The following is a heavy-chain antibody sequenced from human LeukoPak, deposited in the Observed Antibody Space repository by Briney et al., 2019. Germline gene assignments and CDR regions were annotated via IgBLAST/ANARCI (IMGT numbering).Heavy chain of an antibody. CDR3: SRHEAMPGDY. D-gene: IGHD2-2*01. V-gene: IGHV3-73*01. CDR1: GFTLSGAT. CDR2: IRSKANNYAT. J-gene: IGHJ4*02. Sequence: GGSLKLSCAASGFTLSGATMHWVRQASGKGLEWVGHIRSKANNYATAYAASVKGRFTISRDDSKNTAYLQMNSLKTEDTAVYYCSRHEAMPGDYWGRGTLVTVSS.